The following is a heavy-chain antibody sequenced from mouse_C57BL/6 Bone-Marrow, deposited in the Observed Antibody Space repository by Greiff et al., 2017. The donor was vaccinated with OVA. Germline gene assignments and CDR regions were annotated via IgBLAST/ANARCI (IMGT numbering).Heavy chain of an antibody. D-gene: IGHD2-5*01. CDR1: GYTFTSYW. V-gene: IGHV1-50*01. J-gene: IGHJ2*01. Sequence: VQLQQPGAELVKPGASVKLSCKASGYTFTSYWMQWVKQRPGQGLEWIGEIDPSDSYTNYNQKFKGKATLTVDTSSSTAYMQLSSLTSEDSAVYYCARSYYSNQPWGQGTTLTVSS. CDR3: ARSYYSNQP. CDR2: IDPSDSYT.